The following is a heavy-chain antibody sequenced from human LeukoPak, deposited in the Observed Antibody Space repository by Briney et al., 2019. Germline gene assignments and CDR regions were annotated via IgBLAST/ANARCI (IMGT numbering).Heavy chain of an antibody. J-gene: IGHJ4*02. D-gene: IGHD3-9*01. V-gene: IGHV3-30*18. CDR3: AKDTGRDILTGYGDLDY. CDR2: ISYDGSNK. CDR1: GFTFSSYG. Sequence: GGSLRLSCAASGFTFSSYGMHWVRQAPGKGLEWVAVISYDGSNKYYADSVKGRFTIFRDNSKNTLYLQMNSLRAEDTAVYYCAKDTGRDILTGYGDLDYWGQGTLVTVSS.